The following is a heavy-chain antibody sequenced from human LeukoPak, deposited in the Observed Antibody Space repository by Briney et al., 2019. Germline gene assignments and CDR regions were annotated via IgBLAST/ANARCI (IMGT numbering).Heavy chain of an antibody. V-gene: IGHV3-30-3*01. J-gene: IGHJ4*02. CDR2: ISYDGSNK. D-gene: IGHD5-18*01. Sequence: GRSLRLSCAASGFTFSSYAMHWVRQAPGKGLEWVAVISYDGSNKYYADSVKGRFTISRDNSKNTLYLQMNSLRAEDTAVYYCARDRIQLWPPDYWGQGTLVTVSS. CDR3: ARDRIQLWPPDY. CDR1: GFTFSSYA.